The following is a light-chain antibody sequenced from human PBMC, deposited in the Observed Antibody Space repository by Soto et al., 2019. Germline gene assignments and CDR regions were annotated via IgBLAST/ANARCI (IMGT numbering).Light chain of an antibody. V-gene: IGKV1-9*01. J-gene: IGKJ3*01. CDR2: AAS. CDR1: QGISNY. CDR3: QQLNSSPFT. Sequence: DIQLTQSPSFLSASVGDRVTITCRASQGISNYLAWYQQKPGKAPQLLIYAASTLQSGVPSRFSSGASGTEFTLTVSSLQPEDFATYCCQQLNSSPFTFGPGTKVDIK.